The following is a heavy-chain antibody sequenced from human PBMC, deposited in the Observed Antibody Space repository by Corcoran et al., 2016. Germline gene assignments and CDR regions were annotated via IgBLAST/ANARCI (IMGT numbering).Heavy chain of an antibody. CDR2: IYSGGST. CDR3: ARDPYYCDFGYYYYGMDV. D-gene: IGHD4-17*01. CDR1: GFTVSSNY. V-gene: IGHV3-53*01. J-gene: IGHJ6*02. Sequence: EVQLVESGGGLIQPGGYLRLSCAASGFTVSSNYMSWVRQAPGKGLEWVSVIYSGGSTYYADSVKGRFTISRDNSKNTLYLQMNSLRAEDTAVYYCARDPYYCDFGYYYYGMDVWCQGTTVTVSS.